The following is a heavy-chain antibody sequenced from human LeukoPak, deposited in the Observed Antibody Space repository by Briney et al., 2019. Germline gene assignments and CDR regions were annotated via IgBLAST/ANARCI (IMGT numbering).Heavy chain of an antibody. CDR2: IYYSGST. CDR3: ARSTRYYYDSSGYYFDY. CDR1: GGSINSGGYY. D-gene: IGHD3-22*01. V-gene: IGHV4-31*03. Sequence: SETLSLTCTVSGGSINSGGYYWSWIRQHPGKGLEWIGYIYYSGSTYYNPSLKSRVTISVDTSKNQFSLKLSSVTAADTAVYYCARSTRYYYDSSGYYFDYWGQGTLVTVSS. J-gene: IGHJ4*02.